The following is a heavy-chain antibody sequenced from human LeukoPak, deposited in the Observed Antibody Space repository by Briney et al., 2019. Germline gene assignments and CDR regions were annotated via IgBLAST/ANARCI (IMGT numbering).Heavy chain of an antibody. D-gene: IGHD4-17*01. CDR2: ISAYNGNT. J-gene: IGHJ4*02. CDR3: ARRGYGDYVGYYFDY. Sequence: ASVKVSCKASGYTFTSYGISWVRQAPGQGLEWMGWISAYNGNTNYAQKLQGRVTMTTDTSTSTAYMELRSLRSDDTAVYYCARRGYGDYVGYYFDYWGQGTPVTVSS. CDR1: GYTFTSYG. V-gene: IGHV1-18*01.